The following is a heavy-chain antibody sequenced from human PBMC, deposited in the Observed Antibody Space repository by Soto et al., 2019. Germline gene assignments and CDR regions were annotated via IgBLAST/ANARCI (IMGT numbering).Heavy chain of an antibody. D-gene: IGHD1-1*01. CDR3: ARRGETNGRNGFGADKYYFDF. CDR1: GYTFTSYD. J-gene: IGHJ4*02. V-gene: IGHV1-8*01. CDR2: LNPNTGNS. Sequence: ASVKVSCKASGYTFTSYDIYWVRQASGQGLEWMGWLNPNTGNSGYAQKFQGRITVTSDTSINTVHMELSSLRSEDTAVYYCARRGETNGRNGFGADKYYFDFWGQGTLVTVSS.